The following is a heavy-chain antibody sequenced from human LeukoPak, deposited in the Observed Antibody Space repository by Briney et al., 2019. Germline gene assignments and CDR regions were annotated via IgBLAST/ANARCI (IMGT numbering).Heavy chain of an antibody. D-gene: IGHD3-10*01. Sequence: TSQTLSLTCAVSGGSISSGGYSWSWIRQPPGKGLGWIGYIYHSGSTYYNPSLKSRVTISVDRSKNQFSLKLSSVTAADTAVYYCAGGGVRGVIQQNWFDPWGQGTLVTVSS. CDR3: AGGGVRGVIQQNWFDP. CDR1: GGSISSGGYS. CDR2: IYHSGST. J-gene: IGHJ5*02. V-gene: IGHV4-30-2*01.